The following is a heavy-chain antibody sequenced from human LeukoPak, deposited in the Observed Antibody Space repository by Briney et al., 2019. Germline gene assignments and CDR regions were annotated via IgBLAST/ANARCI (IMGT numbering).Heavy chain of an antibody. Sequence: PGGSLRLSCAASGFTFSSYSMNWVRQAPGKGLEWVSYISSSGSTIYYADSVKGRFTISRDNAKNSLYLQMNSLRAEDTAVYYCARDSTSPFDYWGQGTLVTVSS. CDR1: GFTFSSYS. J-gene: IGHJ4*02. CDR3: ARDSTSPFDY. D-gene: IGHD6-6*01. V-gene: IGHV3-48*04. CDR2: ISSSGSTI.